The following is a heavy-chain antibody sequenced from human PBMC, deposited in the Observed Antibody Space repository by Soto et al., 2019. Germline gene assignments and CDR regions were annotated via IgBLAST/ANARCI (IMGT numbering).Heavy chain of an antibody. V-gene: IGHV1-8*01. Sequence: ASVKVSCKASGYTFTTYDINWVRQATGQGLEWLGWMDPNSGSTGYAQNFQGRITMTRNISRNTAHMELSSLQSEDTAVYYCARVDILTVYGCMDVWGQGTTVTVSS. CDR3: ARVDILTVYGCMDV. CDR1: GYTFTTYD. D-gene: IGHD3-9*01. J-gene: IGHJ6*02. CDR2: MDPNSGST.